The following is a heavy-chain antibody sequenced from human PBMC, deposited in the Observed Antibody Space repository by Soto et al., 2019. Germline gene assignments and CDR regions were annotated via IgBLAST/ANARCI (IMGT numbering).Heavy chain of an antibody. J-gene: IGHJ4*02. CDR3: ASTNMVRPEIRGFDY. Sequence: EVQLLESGGGFVQPGVSLRLSCAASGFTFSSYAMSWVRQAPGKGLEWVSAISGSGGSTYYADSVKGRFTISSDNSKNALYLEMNSLRAEDTAVYDCASTNMVRPEIRGFDYWGQGTQVTVSS. CDR1: GFTFSSYA. D-gene: IGHD5-18*01. V-gene: IGHV3-23*01. CDR2: ISGSGGST.